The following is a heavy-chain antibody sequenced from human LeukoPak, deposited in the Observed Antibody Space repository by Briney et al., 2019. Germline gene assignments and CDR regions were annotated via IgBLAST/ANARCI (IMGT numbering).Heavy chain of an antibody. CDR3: ARVFARGGEITGSYYYY. CDR2: IIPLFGTA. J-gene: IGHJ4*02. V-gene: IGHV1-69*05. Sequence: SVKVSCKASGGTFSTYAVIWVRQAPGQGLEWMGGIIPLFGTANYAQKFRGRVTITTDESTSTAYMELSSLRSKDTAIYYCARVFARGGEITGSYYYYWGQGTLVTVSS. CDR1: GGTFSTYA. D-gene: IGHD3-10*01.